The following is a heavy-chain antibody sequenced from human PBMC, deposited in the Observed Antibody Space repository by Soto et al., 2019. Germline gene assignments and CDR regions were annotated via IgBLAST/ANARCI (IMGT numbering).Heavy chain of an antibody. D-gene: IGHD6-19*01. J-gene: IGHJ6*03. Sequence: GGSLRLSCAASGFTFSSYGMHWVRQAPGKGLEWVAVIWYDGSNKYYADSVKGRFTISRDNSKNTLYLQMNSLRAEDTAGYYCARDSPGYSSGWTTGTMDVWGKGTTVTVSS. CDR2: IWYDGSNK. CDR1: GFTFSSYG. V-gene: IGHV3-33*01. CDR3: ARDSPGYSSGWTTGTMDV.